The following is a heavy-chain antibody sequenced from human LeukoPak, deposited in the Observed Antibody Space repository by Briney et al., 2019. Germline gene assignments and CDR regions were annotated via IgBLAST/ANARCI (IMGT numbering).Heavy chain of an antibody. J-gene: IGHJ3*02. D-gene: IGHD3-10*01. Sequence: SETLSLTCTVSGGSVTSGGHYWSWIRQYPGRGLDWLGNIYHSGSTYYNPSLKSRVTISVDTSTNQFSLKLSSVSATDTAVYSCATVGFAEATFAFDIWGQGTLVTVSS. CDR3: ATVGFAEATFAFDI. CDR1: GGSVTSGGHY. V-gene: IGHV4-31*03. CDR2: IYHSGST.